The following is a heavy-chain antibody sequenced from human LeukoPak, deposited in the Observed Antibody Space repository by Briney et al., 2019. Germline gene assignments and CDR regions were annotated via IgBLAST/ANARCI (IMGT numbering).Heavy chain of an antibody. Sequence: SEPLSLTCTVSGGSISSGRYYGSWIRQPAGRGLEWIGRIYTSGNTNYNPSLKSRVTISVDTSKNQFSLKLSSVTAADTAVYYCSRETLAGRPGLSEYYFDYWGQGTLVTVSS. CDR3: SRETLAGRPGLSEYYFDY. CDR1: GGSISSGRYY. CDR2: IYTSGNT. D-gene: IGHD6-6*01. V-gene: IGHV4-61*02. J-gene: IGHJ4*02.